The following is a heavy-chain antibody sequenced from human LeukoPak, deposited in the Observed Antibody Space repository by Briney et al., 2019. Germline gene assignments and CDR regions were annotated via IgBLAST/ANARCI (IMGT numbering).Heavy chain of an antibody. CDR1: GDPITSSSYY. CDR2: MFYTGTT. Sequence: SETLSLTCTVPGDPITSSSYYWAWIRQPPGKGLEWIGSMFYTGTTYYNPALKSRVTISIDTSKNQFSLKLSSVAAADTAVYYCARKGFSSYFFPTSQYNWFDPWGHGTLVTVSS. J-gene: IGHJ5*02. V-gene: IGHV4-39*01. D-gene: IGHD3-22*01. CDR3: ARKGFSSYFFPTSQYNWFDP.